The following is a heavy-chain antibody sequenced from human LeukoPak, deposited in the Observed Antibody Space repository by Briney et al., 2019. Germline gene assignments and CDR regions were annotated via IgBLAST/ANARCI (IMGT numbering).Heavy chain of an antibody. CDR1: GFTFSTYW. CDR3: ARDRAVAGLFDN. J-gene: IGHJ4*02. CDR2: IKEDGGEQ. D-gene: IGHD6-19*01. V-gene: IGHV3-7*01. Sequence: GGSLRLSCAASGFTFSTYWMTWVRQTPGKGLEWVANIKEDGGEQNYVDSVEGRFTISRDNTKNSVFLQMNSLRAEDTAVYYCARDRAVAGLFDNWGQGTLVTVSS.